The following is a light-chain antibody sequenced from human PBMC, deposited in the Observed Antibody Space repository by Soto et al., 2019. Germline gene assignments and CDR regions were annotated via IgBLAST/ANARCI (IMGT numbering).Light chain of an antibody. Sequence: EIVLTQSPGTLSLSPGERATLSCRASQSVSSAYLAWYQQKPGQAPRLLISGASSRATGIPDRFSGSGSGTDFSLTIITLEPEDFAVYYCQQYGGSVPITFGQGTRLDIK. CDR2: GAS. CDR3: QQYGGSVPIT. J-gene: IGKJ5*01. CDR1: QSVSSAY. V-gene: IGKV3-20*01.